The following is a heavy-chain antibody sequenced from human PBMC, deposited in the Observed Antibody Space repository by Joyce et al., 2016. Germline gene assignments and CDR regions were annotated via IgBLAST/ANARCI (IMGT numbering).Heavy chain of an antibody. Sequence: QLVESGGGVVKPGGSLRLSCEASGSTFSSSSMRWFRQGPGKGVEWVAAISGTSYYIFHAETVRGRFTVSRDNAKKTLYLQMNSLRAEDSAVFYCARGGISYYYAMVVWGQGTTVTVSS. CDR2: ISGTSYYI. CDR1: GSTFSSSS. J-gene: IGHJ6*02. CDR3: ARGGISYYYAMVV. V-gene: IGHV3-21*01. D-gene: IGHD3-16*01.